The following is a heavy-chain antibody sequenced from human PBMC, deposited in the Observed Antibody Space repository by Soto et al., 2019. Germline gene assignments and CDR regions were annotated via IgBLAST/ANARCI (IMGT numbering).Heavy chain of an antibody. D-gene: IGHD2-15*01. CDR2: IYYSGST. CDR3: ARAYCSGGSCWAWSSWFDP. J-gene: IGHJ5*02. V-gene: IGHV4-31*02. CDR1: GVSSSSGECY. Sequence: MSLTRTVAGVSSSSGECYRSRKRQHPGKGLEWIGYIYYSGSTYYNPSLKSRVTISVDTSKNEFSLQLNSVTPEDTAVYYCARAYCSGGSCWAWSSWFDPWGQGTLVTSPQ.